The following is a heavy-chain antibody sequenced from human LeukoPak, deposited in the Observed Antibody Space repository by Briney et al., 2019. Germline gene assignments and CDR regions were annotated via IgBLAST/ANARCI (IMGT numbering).Heavy chain of an antibody. CDR1: GGSVSSGSYY. V-gene: IGHV4-61*01. J-gene: IGHJ4*02. D-gene: IGHD3-22*01. CDR3: ARSGYDADFDY. Sequence: SETLSLTCTVSGGSVSSGSYYWSWIRQPPGKGLEWIGYIYYSGSTNYNPSLKSRVTISVDTSKNQFSLKLSSVTAADTAAYYCARSGYDADFDYWGQGTLVTVSS. CDR2: IYYSGST.